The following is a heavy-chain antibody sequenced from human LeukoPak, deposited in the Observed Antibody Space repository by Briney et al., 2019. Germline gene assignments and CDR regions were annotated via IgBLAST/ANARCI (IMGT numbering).Heavy chain of an antibody. Sequence: PGGSLRLSCAASGFTFSSYGMHWVRQAPGKGLEWVTFIRYDGSNKYYADSVKGRFTISRDNSKNTLYLQMNSLRAEDTAVYYCAKSGSYSVVGLDAFDIWGQGTMVTVSS. CDR2: IRYDGSNK. J-gene: IGHJ3*02. D-gene: IGHD1-26*01. CDR1: GFTFSSYG. CDR3: AKSGSYSVVGLDAFDI. V-gene: IGHV3-30*02.